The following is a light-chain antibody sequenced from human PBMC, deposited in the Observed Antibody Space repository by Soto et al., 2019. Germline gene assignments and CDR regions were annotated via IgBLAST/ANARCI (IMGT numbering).Light chain of an antibody. CDR2: KIS. V-gene: IGKV2-24*01. J-gene: IGKJ2*01. Sequence: DIVMTQTPLSSPVTLGQPASISCRSSQSIVHSYEYTYLSLLQQRPGQHTRHLIYKISNRLSGVPEXXXXSDXXXXXXXNISRAEAEDVXFYYCIQATLFPPYTFGQGTKLEIE. CDR1: QSIVHSYEYTY. CDR3: IQATLFPPYT.